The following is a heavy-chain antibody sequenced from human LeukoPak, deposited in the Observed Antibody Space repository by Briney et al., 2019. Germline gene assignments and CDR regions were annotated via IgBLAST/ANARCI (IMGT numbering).Heavy chain of an antibody. CDR3: TTKTTVTTLAFDI. CDR1: GFTFSSYA. CDR2: ISGSGGST. V-gene: IGHV3-23*01. D-gene: IGHD4-17*01. J-gene: IGHJ3*02. Sequence: GGSLRLSCAASGFTFSSYAMSWVRQAPGKGLEWVSAISGSGGSTYYADSVKGRFTISRDNSKNTLYLQMNSLKTEDTAVYYCTTKTTVTTLAFDIWGQGTMVTVSS.